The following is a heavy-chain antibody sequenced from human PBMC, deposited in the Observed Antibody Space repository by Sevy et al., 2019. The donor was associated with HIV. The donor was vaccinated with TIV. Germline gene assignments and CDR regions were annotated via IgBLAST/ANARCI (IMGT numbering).Heavy chain of an antibody. CDR2: IKGDGSDK. J-gene: IGHJ4*02. V-gene: IGHV3-7*01. D-gene: IGHD3-16*01. Sequence: GGYLRLSCAASGFSFSANWMNWVRQAPGKGLEWVANIKGDGSDKQYVDSVEGRFTISRDNAKNVLYLQMNSLRVEDTAVYYCPHETFGRFESWGQGTTVTVSS. CDR1: GFSFSANW. CDR3: PHETFGRFES.